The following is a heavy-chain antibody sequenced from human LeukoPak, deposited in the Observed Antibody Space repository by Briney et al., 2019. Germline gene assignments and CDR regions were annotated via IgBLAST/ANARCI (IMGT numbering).Heavy chain of an antibody. J-gene: IGHJ4*02. CDR2: IYYSGST. CDR1: GFPINSHSY. V-gene: IGHV4-38-2*02. Sequence: SETLSLTCSVSGFPINSHSYWGWVRQSPGRGLEWIGSIYYSGSTYYNPSLKSRVTILVDTSKNEFSLKMRSVTAADTAVYYCARNSSSGFCDYWGQGTLATVSS. D-gene: IGHD6-6*01. CDR3: ARNSSSGFCDY.